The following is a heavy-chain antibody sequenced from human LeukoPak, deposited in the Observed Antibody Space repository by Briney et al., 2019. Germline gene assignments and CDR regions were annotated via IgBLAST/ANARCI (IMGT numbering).Heavy chain of an antibody. CDR2: INPNSGGT. J-gene: IGHJ4*02. Sequence: ASVKVSCKASGYTFTGYYMHWVRQAPGQGLEWMGRINPNSGGTNYEQKFQGRVTMTRDTSISTAYMELSRLRSDDTAVYYCAASSYYYDSSGYYVDYWGQGTLVTVSS. CDR3: AASSYYYDSSGYYVDY. D-gene: IGHD3-22*01. CDR1: GYTFTGYY. V-gene: IGHV1-2*06.